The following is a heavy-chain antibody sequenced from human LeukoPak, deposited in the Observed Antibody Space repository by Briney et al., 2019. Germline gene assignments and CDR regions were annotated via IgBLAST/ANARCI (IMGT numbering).Heavy chain of an antibody. CDR2: ISWNSGSI. J-gene: IGHJ4*02. V-gene: IGHV3-9*01. D-gene: IGHD3-10*01. CDR1: GFTFDDYA. CDR3: AKEPMVRGGIDY. Sequence: GGSLRLSCAASGFTFDDYAMHWVRQAPGKGLEWVSGISWNSGSIGYADSAKGRFTISRDNAKNSLYLQMNSLRAEDTALYYCAKEPMVRGGIDYWGQGTLVTVSS.